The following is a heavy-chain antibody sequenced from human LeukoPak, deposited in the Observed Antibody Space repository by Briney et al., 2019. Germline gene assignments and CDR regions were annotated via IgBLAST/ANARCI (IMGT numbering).Heavy chain of an antibody. CDR2: VSWNSGSL. V-gene: IGHV3-9*03. Sequence: GGSLRLSCAASGFNFAMHWVRQAPGKGLEWVSGVSWNSGSLGYPGSVKGRFTVSRDNAKNSLYLQMNSLRAEDMALYYCVKGETAVAGGAFDYWCQATLVTVSS. D-gene: IGHD6-19*01. J-gene: IGHJ4*02. CDR1: GFNFA. CDR3: VKGETAVAGGAFDY.